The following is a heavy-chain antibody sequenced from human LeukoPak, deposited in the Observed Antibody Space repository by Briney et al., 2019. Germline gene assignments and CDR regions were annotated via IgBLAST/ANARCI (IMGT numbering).Heavy chain of an antibody. V-gene: IGHV3-64D*06. CDR1: GFTFSSYA. CDR2: TSSNGGST. Sequence: KAGGSLRLSCSASGFTFSSYAMHWVRQAPGKGLEYVSATSSNGGSTYYADSVKGRFTISRDNSKNTLYLQMSSLRAEDTAVYYCVRSPGAFDIWGQGTMVTVSS. CDR3: VRSPGAFDI. J-gene: IGHJ3*02.